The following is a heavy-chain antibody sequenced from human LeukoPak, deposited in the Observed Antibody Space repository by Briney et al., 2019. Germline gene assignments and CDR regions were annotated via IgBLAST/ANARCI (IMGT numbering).Heavy chain of an antibody. CDR3: ARTPGYSSGWYYFDY. Sequence: ESGRALVKPTQTLTLTCTFSGFSLSTSGMRVSWIHQPPGKALEWLARLDWDDDKFYSTSLKTRLTISKDTSKNQVVLTMTNMDPVDTATYYCARTPGYSSGWYYFDYWGQGTLVTVSS. D-gene: IGHD6-19*01. V-gene: IGHV2-70*04. CDR2: LDWDDDK. J-gene: IGHJ4*02. CDR1: GFSLSTSGMR.